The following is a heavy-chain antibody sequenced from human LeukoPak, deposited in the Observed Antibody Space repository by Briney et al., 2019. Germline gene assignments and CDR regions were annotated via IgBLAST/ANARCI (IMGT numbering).Heavy chain of an antibody. Sequence: GASVKVSCKASGYTFTGYYMHWVRQAPGQGLGWMGWINPNSGGTDYVQKFQGRVTMTRDTSISTAYMELSRLRSDDTAVYYCARDSGSSNFDHWGQGTLVTVSS. J-gene: IGHJ4*02. CDR2: INPNSGGT. CDR1: GYTFTGYY. D-gene: IGHD1-26*01. CDR3: ARDSGSSNFDH. V-gene: IGHV1-2*02.